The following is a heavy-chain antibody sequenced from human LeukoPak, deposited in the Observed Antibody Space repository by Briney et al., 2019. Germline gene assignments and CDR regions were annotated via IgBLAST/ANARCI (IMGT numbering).Heavy chain of an antibody. Sequence: PGGSLRLSYAASGFTFSSYAMSWVRQAPGKGLEWVSAISGSGGSTYYADSVKGRFTISRDNSKNTLYLQMNSLRAEDTAVYYCAKDYSNYRPVLAVKGGDAFDIWGQGTMVTVSS. V-gene: IGHV3-23*01. J-gene: IGHJ3*02. CDR2: ISGSGGST. CDR1: GFTFSSYA. D-gene: IGHD4-4*01. CDR3: AKDYSNYRPVLAVKGGDAFDI.